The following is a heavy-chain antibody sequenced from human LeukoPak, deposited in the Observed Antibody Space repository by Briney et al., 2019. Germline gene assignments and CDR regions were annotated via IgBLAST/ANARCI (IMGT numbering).Heavy chain of an antibody. V-gene: IGHV4-34*01. D-gene: IGHD3-10*01. CDR3: ARGLGGSPTRTDY. J-gene: IGHJ4*02. CDR2: INHSGST. Sequence: PSETLSLTCAVYGGSFSGYYWSWIRQPPGKGLEWIGEINHSGSTNYNPSLKSRVTISVDTSKNQFSLKLSSVTAADTAVYYCARGLGGSPTRTDYWGQGTLVTVSS. CDR1: GGSFSGYY.